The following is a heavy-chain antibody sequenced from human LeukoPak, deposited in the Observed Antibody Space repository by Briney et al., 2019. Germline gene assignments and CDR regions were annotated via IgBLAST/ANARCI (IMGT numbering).Heavy chain of an antibody. Sequence: ASVKVSCKATAYTFTNYYLPWEHQAPGQGLEWMGIINPSGGSTSYAQKFQGRVTMTRDTSTSTVYMELSSLRSEATAVYYCAREGSSGQLLWGQGSMVTVSS. CDR2: INPSGGST. D-gene: IGHD3-22*01. CDR3: AREGSSGQLL. J-gene: IGHJ3*01. V-gene: IGHV1-46*01. CDR1: AYTFTNYY.